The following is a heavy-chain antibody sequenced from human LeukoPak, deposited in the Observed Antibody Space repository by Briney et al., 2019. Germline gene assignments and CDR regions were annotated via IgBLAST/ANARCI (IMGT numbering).Heavy chain of an antibody. Sequence: PGRSLRLSCAASGFTFSSYAMHWVRQAPGKGLEWVAVISYDGSNKYYADSVKGRFTISRDNSKNTLYLQMNSLRAEDTAVCYCAKGGEMATNWGQGTLVTVSS. CDR1: GFTFSSYA. CDR2: ISYDGSNK. CDR3: AKGGEMATN. J-gene: IGHJ4*02. V-gene: IGHV3-30*04. D-gene: IGHD5-24*01.